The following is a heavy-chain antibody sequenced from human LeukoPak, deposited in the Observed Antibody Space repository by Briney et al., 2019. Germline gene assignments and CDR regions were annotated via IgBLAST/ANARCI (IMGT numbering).Heavy chain of an antibody. Sequence: GGSLRLSCAAPGFNVSSNNMNWVRQAPGKGLEWVSIVYSGGSTHYADSVKGRFTIPRDNSKNTLFLQMNSLRAEDTAVYYCARRIWFGSFDYWGQGTLVTVSS. D-gene: IGHD3-10*01. V-gene: IGHV3-53*01. J-gene: IGHJ4*02. CDR3: ARRIWFGSFDY. CDR1: GFNVSSNN. CDR2: VYSGGST.